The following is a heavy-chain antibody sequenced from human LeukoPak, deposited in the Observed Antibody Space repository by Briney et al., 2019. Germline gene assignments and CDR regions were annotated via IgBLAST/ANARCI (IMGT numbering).Heavy chain of an antibody. CDR2: IIPIFGTA. CDR3: ARTLHGAFDI. CDR1: GGTFSSYA. V-gene: IGHV1-69*13. Sequence: SVKVSCKASGGTFSSYAISWVRQAPGQGLEWMGGIIPIFGTANYAQKFQGRVTITADESTSTAYMELSSLRSEDTAMYYCARTLHGAFDIWGQGTMVTVSS. J-gene: IGHJ3*02.